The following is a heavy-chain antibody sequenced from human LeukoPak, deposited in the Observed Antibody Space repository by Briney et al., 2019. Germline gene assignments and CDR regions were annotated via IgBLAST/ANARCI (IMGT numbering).Heavy chain of an antibody. J-gene: IGHJ4*02. CDR2: ISYDGSNK. CDR1: GFTFSSYG. D-gene: IGHD3-22*01. CDR3: ARVGYYYDSSGPFDY. Sequence: GGSLRLSCAASGFTFSSYGMHWVRQAPGKGLEWVAVISYDGSNKYYADSVKGRFTISRDNSKNTLYLQMNSLRAEDTAVYYCARVGYYYDSSGPFDYWGQGTLVTVSS. V-gene: IGHV3-30*03.